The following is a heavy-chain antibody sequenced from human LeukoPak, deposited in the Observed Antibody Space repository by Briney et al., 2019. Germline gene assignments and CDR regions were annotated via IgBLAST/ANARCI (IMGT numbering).Heavy chain of an antibody. D-gene: IGHD6-13*01. J-gene: IGHJ4*02. CDR2: IYSDGTT. V-gene: IGHV3-53*01. Sequence: GGSLRLSCTVSGFTVSSNYMSWVRQAPGKGLEWVSVIYSDGTTYNADSVKGRFTISRDNSKNTLHLQINSLRAEDTAVYYCARAIAAAGTGLYNWGQGTLLTVSS. CDR1: GFTVSSNY. CDR3: ARAIAAAGTGLYN.